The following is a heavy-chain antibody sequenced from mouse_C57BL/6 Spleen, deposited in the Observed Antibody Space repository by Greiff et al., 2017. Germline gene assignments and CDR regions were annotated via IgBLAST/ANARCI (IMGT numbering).Heavy chain of an antibody. Sequence: VHLVESGPGLVQPSQSLSITCTVSGFSLTSYGVHWVRQSPGKGLEWLGVIWRGGSTDYNAAFMSRLSITKDNSKSQVFFKMNSLQADDTAIYYCAKSDSNYADYAMDYWGQGTSVTVSS. D-gene: IGHD2-5*01. J-gene: IGHJ4*01. V-gene: IGHV2-5*01. CDR1: GFSLTSYG. CDR3: AKSDSNYADYAMDY. CDR2: IWRGGST.